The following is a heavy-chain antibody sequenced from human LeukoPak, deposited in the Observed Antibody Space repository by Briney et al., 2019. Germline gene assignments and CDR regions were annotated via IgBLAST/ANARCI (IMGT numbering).Heavy chain of an antibody. CDR1: GFTFSNYA. J-gene: IGHJ4*02. CDR3: AKYARPNCSGTSCYPQTLHY. CDR2: ISGNGGST. V-gene: IGHV3-23*01. Sequence: GGSLRLSCAASGFTFSNYAMNWVRQAPGKGLEWVSAISGNGGSTYYADSVKGRFSISRDNSKNTLFLQMNSPTAEDTGVYYCAKYARPNCSGTSCYPQTLHYWGQGTLVTVSS. D-gene: IGHD2-2*01.